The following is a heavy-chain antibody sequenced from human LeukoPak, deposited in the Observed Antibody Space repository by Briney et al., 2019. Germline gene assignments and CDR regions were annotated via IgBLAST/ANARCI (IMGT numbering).Heavy chain of an antibody. J-gene: IGHJ3*02. CDR1: GFSIYHYG. D-gene: IGHD3-9*01. V-gene: IGHV3-30*03. CDR3: ATGSDDDILTGYDAFDI. Sequence: GGSLRLSCAASGFSIYHYGIHWVRQAPGKGLEWVAVISYDGSNKYYADSVKGRFTISRDNSKNTLYLQMNSLRAEDTAVYYCATGSDDDILTGYDAFDIWGQGTMVTVSS. CDR2: ISYDGSNK.